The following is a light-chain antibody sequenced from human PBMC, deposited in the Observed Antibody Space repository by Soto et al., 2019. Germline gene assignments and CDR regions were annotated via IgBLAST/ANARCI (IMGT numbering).Light chain of an antibody. Sequence: QSALTQPASVSGSPGQSTTISCTGTSSDVGGYNYVSWYQQHPGKAPKLMIYEVSNRPSGVSNRFSGSKSGNTASLTISGLQAEDEADYYCSSYTSSTSYVFGTGTKATVL. CDR3: SSYTSSTSYV. V-gene: IGLV2-14*01. CDR2: EVS. J-gene: IGLJ1*01. CDR1: SSDVGGYNY.